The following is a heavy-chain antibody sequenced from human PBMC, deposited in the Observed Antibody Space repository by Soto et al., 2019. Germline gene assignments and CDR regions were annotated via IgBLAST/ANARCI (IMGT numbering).Heavy chain of an antibody. Sequence: QVQLQESGPGLVKPSQTLSLTCTVSGGSISSSDYFWSWIRQHPVKGLEWIGYIYYSGTTYYNPSLNSRVTISIDTSKNDFSLKLTSVTAADTAVYYCARVFSPPYYVAFDIWGQGTMVTVSS. CDR2: IYYSGTT. V-gene: IGHV4-31*03. D-gene: IGHD3-16*01. CDR3: ARVFSPPYYVAFDI. J-gene: IGHJ3*02. CDR1: GGSISSSDYF.